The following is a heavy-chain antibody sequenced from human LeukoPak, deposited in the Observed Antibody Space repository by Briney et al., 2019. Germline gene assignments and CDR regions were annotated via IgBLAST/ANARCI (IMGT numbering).Heavy chain of an antibody. J-gene: IGHJ3*02. D-gene: IGHD3-16*01. CDR3: ARDGLTDAFDI. CDR2: INPNSGGT. Sequence: VASVKVSCKASGYTFTGYYMHWVRQAPGQGLEWMGWINPNSGGTNYAQEFQGRVTMTRDTSISTAYMELSRLRSDDTAVYYCARDGLTDAFDIWGQGTMVTVSS. CDR1: GYTFTGYY. V-gene: IGHV1-2*02.